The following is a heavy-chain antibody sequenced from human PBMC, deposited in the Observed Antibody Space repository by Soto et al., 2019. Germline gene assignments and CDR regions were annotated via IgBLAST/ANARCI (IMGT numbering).Heavy chain of an antibody. D-gene: IGHD4-17*01. CDR3: ARDSTQRAPTVATVTTFDY. J-gene: IGHJ4*02. CDR1: GGTFSSYA. V-gene: IGHV1-69*12. CDR2: IIPIFGTA. Sequence: QVQLVQSGAEVKKPGSSVKVSCKASGGTFSSYAISWVRQAPGQGLEWMGGIIPIFGTANYAQKFQGRVTIPADDSTSTAYMELSSLRSEDTAVYYCARDSTQRAPTVATVTTFDYWGQGTLVTVSS.